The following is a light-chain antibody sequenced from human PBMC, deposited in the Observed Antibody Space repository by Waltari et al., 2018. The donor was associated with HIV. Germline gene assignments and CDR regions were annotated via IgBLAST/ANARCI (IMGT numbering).Light chain of an antibody. CDR2: DVT. CDR3: FSYAGSRV. J-gene: IGLJ3*02. Sequence: QSALTQPPSASGSPGPSVTIPCPGTSTPVGCSTHVSWYQQHPGKPPQLLIYDVTKRPSGVPDRFSGSKSGNTASLTISGLQAEDEADYYCFSYAGSRVFGGGTKLTVL. V-gene: IGLV2-11*01. CDR1: STPVGCSTH.